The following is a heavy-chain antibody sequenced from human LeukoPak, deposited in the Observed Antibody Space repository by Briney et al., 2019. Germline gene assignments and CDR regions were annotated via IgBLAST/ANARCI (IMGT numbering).Heavy chain of an antibody. Sequence: GGSLRLSCAVSGFSFSSYGVHWVRQAPGKGLEWVGTLSHNVAIKYYPDSVRGRFTISRDNSKNTLYLQMNSLRLEDTAVYYCAKGHGSTWAIIGQWGQGTLVTVSS. D-gene: IGHD6-13*01. CDR3: AKGHGSTWAIIGQ. V-gene: IGHV3-30*18. CDR2: LSHNVAIK. J-gene: IGHJ4*02. CDR1: GFSFSSYG.